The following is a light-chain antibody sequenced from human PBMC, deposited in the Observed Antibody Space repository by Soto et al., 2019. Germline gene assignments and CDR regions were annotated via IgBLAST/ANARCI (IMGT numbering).Light chain of an antibody. CDR1: QSVSNT. J-gene: IGKJ4*01. Sequence: EIVLTQSPATLSLSPGERATLSCRASQSVSNTLAWYQQKPGQAPRLLIYDASNRATGIPARFSGSGSGADFTLTISSLEPEDSAVYYCQQRSNWPPTFGGGTKVEIK. CDR3: QQRSNWPPT. CDR2: DAS. V-gene: IGKV3-11*01.